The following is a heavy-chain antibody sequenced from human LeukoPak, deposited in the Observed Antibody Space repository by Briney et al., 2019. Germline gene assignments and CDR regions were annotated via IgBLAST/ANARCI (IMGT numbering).Heavy chain of an antibody. CDR2: VYSSGST. Sequence: SETLSLTCTVSGGSISSYYWSWIRQPPGKGLEWIGYVYSSGSTNYNPSLKSRVTISVDTSKNQFSLKLSSVTAADTPVYYCATHYCSGGSCYYFNYWGQGALVTVSS. CDR1: GGSISSYY. CDR3: ATHYCSGGSCYYFNY. V-gene: IGHV4-59*01. D-gene: IGHD2-15*01. J-gene: IGHJ4*02.